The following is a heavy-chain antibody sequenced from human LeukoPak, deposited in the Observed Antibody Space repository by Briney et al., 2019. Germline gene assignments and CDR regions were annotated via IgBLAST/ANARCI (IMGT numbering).Heavy chain of an antibody. CDR3: AKESSGSYYPEYFQH. D-gene: IGHD1-26*01. Sequence: GGSLRLSCAASGFTFSSYWMSWVRQAPGKGLEWVANIKQDGSEKYYVDSAKGRFTISRDNSKNTLYLQMNSLRAEDTAVYYCAKESSGSYYPEYFQHWGQGTLVTVSS. V-gene: IGHV3-7*03. CDR2: IKQDGSEK. CDR1: GFTFSSYW. J-gene: IGHJ1*01.